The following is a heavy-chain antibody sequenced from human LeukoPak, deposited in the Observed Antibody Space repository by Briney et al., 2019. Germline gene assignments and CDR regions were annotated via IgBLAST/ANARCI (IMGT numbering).Heavy chain of an antibody. CDR1: GVSISSSNSY. CDR2: IYYSGNT. D-gene: IGHD3/OR15-3a*01. CDR3: ARQTGSGLFILP. V-gene: IGHV4-39*01. Sequence: SETLSLTCTVSGVSISSSNSYWGWIRQPPGKGLEWIGSIYYSGNTYYNASLKSQVSISIDTSKNQFSLRLTSVTAAGTAVYYCARQTGSGLFILPGGQGTLVTVSS. J-gene: IGHJ4*02.